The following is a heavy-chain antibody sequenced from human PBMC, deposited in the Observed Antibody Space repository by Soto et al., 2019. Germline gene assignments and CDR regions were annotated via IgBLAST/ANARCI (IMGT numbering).Heavy chain of an antibody. CDR3: AHSFRPGVVVVAAQNWFDP. Sequence: QITLKESGPTLVKPTQTLTLTCTFSGFSLSTSGVGVGWIRQPPGKALEWLALIYWNDDKRYSPSLKSRLTITKDTPKNQVVLTMTNMDPVDTATYYCAHSFRPGVVVVAAQNWFDPWGQGTLVTVSS. V-gene: IGHV2-5*01. D-gene: IGHD2-15*01. CDR2: IYWNDDK. CDR1: GFSLSTSGVG. J-gene: IGHJ5*02.